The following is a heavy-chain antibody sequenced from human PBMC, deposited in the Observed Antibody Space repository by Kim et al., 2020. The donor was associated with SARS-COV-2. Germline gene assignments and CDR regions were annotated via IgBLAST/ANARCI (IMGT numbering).Heavy chain of an antibody. J-gene: IGHJ4*02. V-gene: IGHV3-33*01. CDR1: GFIFSSYG. CDR2: IWYDGSSK. Sequence: GGSLRLSCAASGFIFSSYGMHWVRRAPGKGLEWVAVIWYDGSSKNYADSVKGRFTISRDNSKNTLYLQMNSLRVEDTAVYYCAGAFGDYGLDYWGQGTLVTVSS. D-gene: IGHD4-17*01. CDR3: AGAFGDYGLDY.